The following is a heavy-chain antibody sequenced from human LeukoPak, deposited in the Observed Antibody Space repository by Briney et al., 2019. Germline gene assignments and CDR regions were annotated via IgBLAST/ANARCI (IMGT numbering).Heavy chain of an antibody. D-gene: IGHD3-10*01. CDR2: ISYDGSNK. V-gene: IGHV3-30*18. CDR1: GLTFSSSW. CDR3: AKVSTYGSGSYYKYYYYGMDV. Sequence: GGSLRLSCAVSGLTFSSSWMDWVRQAPGKGLEWVAVISYDGSNKYYADSVKGRFTISRDNSKNTLYLQMNSLRAEDTAVYYCAKVSTYGSGSYYKYYYYGMDVWGQGTTVTVSS. J-gene: IGHJ6*02.